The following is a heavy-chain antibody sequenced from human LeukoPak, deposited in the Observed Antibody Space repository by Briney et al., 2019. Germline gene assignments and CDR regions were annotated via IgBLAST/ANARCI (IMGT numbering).Heavy chain of an antibody. CDR3: ALSLAAAGIGALY. J-gene: IGHJ4*02. Sequence: SVKVSCKASGGTFSSYAISWVRQAPGQGLEWMGGIIPIFGTANYAQKFQGRVTITADESTSTAYMELSSLRSEDTAVYYCALSLAAAGIGALYWGQGTLVTVSS. V-gene: IGHV1-69*13. CDR1: GGTFSSYA. D-gene: IGHD6-13*01. CDR2: IIPIFGTA.